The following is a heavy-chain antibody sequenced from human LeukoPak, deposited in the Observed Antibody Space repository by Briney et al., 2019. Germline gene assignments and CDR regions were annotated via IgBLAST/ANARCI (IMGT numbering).Heavy chain of an antibody. V-gene: IGHV1-69*13. D-gene: IGHD3-10*01. Sequence: GASVKVSCKASGGTFSSYAISWVRQAPGQGLEWMGGIIPIFGTANYAQKFQGSVTITADESTSTAYMELSSLRSEDTAVYYCAREPFTMVRGVRTLSSFDYWGQGTLVTVSS. CDR2: IIPIFGTA. J-gene: IGHJ4*02. CDR1: GGTFSSYA. CDR3: AREPFTMVRGVRTLSSFDY.